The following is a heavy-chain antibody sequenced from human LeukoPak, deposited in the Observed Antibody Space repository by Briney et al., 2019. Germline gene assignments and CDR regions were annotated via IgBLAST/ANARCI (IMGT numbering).Heavy chain of an antibody. V-gene: IGHV4-59*01. J-gene: IGHJ5*02. CDR1: GGSISSYY. Sequence: SETLSLTCTVSGGSISSYYWSWIRQPPGKGLEWIGYIHYSGSTNYKPSLKSRVTISVDTSKNQFSLKLSSVTAADTAVYYCARGGYYGSGNDFRFDPWGQGTLVTVSS. CDR3: ARGGYYGSGNDFRFDP. D-gene: IGHD3-10*01. CDR2: IHYSGST.